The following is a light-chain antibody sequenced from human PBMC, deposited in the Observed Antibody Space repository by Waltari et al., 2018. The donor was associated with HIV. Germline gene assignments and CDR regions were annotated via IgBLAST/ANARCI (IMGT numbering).Light chain of an antibody. J-gene: IGLJ2*01. CDR2: EVS. V-gene: IGLV2-14*01. Sequence: QSALPQPASVSGSPGQSDTISCPATSSDVGGYNYVSRYQQHPGKAPKLMIYEVSNRPSGVSNRFSGSKSGNTASLTISGLQAEDEADYYCSSYTSSNTLVVFGGGTKLTVL. CDR1: SSDVGGYNY. CDR3: SSYTSSNTLVV.